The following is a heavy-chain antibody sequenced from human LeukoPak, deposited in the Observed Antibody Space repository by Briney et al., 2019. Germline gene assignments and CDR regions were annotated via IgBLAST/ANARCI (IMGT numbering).Heavy chain of an antibody. D-gene: IGHD3-10*01. Sequence: PVGSLRLSCAASGFTFSSYGMDWVRQAPGKGLEWVAFIRYDGSNKYYADSVKGRFTISRDNSKNTLYLQMNSLRVEDTAVYYCAKGGRITMLRGVQRDHSFDYWGQGTLVTVSS. CDR3: AKGGRITMLRGVQRDHSFDY. J-gene: IGHJ4*02. V-gene: IGHV3-30*02. CDR2: IRYDGSNK. CDR1: GFTFSSYG.